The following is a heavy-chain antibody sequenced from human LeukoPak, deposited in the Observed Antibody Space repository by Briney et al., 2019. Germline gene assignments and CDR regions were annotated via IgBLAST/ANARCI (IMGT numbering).Heavy chain of an antibody. D-gene: IGHD2/OR15-2a*01. CDR3: ATDFYRGRQFDY. J-gene: IGHJ4*02. Sequence: PGGSLRLSCAASGFTFSRYWMHWVRQAPGKGLVWVSRINGDESTTNYADSVKGRFTISRDNAKNTLYLQMSSLRAEDTAVYYCATDFYRGRQFDYWGQGTLVTVSS. CDR2: INGDESTT. V-gene: IGHV3-74*01. CDR1: GFTFSRYW.